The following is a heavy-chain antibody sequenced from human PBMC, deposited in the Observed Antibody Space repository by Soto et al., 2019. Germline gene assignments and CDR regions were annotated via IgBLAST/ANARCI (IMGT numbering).Heavy chain of an antibody. CDR2: IYYSGST. J-gene: IGHJ5*02. Sequence: SETLSLTCTVSGASMSSGGYYWTWIRQSPGKGLEWIGYIYYSGSTYYNPSLESRVAISLDTSRSQFSLTLHSVTAADTAIYSCARDRHNNFFDPWGQGTLVTVSS. CDR3: ARDRHNNFFDP. D-gene: IGHD6-6*01. V-gene: IGHV4-31*03. CDR1: GASMSSGGYY.